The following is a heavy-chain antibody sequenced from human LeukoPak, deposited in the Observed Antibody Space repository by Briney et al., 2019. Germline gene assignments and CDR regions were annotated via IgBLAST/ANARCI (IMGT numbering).Heavy chain of an antibody. CDR3: ARLPRVGATASYYFDY. Sequence: PGGSLRLSCAASGFTFSSHSMNWVRQAPGKGLEWVSYIRGSSSITYYADSVKGRFTISRDNAKNSLCLQMNSLRAEDTAVYYCARLPRVGATASYYFDYWGQGTLVTVSS. D-gene: IGHD1-26*01. CDR1: GFTFSSHS. J-gene: IGHJ4*02. CDR2: IRGSSSIT. V-gene: IGHV3-48*01.